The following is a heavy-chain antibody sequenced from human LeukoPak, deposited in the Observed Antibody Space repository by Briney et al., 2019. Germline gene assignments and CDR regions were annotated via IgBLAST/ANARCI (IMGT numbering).Heavy chain of an antibody. Sequence: ASVKVSCKASGYTFTGYYMHWVRQAPGQGLEWMGWMNPNSGGTNYAQKFQGRVTMTRDTSISTAYMELSRLRSDDTAVYYCARARAEYSSSLDWFDPWRQGTLVTVSS. CDR3: ARARAEYSSSLDWFDP. CDR1: GYTFTGYY. V-gene: IGHV1-2*02. J-gene: IGHJ5*02. CDR2: MNPNSGGT. D-gene: IGHD6-13*01.